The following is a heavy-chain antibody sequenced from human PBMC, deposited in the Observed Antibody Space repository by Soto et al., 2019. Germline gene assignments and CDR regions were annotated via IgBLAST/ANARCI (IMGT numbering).Heavy chain of an antibody. D-gene: IGHD2-21*02. CDR2: IIPVLGLT. CDR3: ARRRYCGVDCYNKFYYGMDV. V-gene: IGHV1-69*02. CDR1: GSTFSSYT. J-gene: IGHJ6*02. Sequence: QVQLVQTGAEVRKPGSSVEVSCMASGSTFSSYTVNWVRQAPGQGLEWIGRIIPVLGLTQYARRFQGRVTIPADRTRKTDYMVLTSLTSEDTAVYYCARRRYCGVDCYNKFYYGMDVWGQGTTVTFSS.